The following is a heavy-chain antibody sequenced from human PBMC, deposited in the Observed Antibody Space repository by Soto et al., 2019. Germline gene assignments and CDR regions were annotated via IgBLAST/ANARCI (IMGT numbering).Heavy chain of an antibody. D-gene: IGHD1-1*01. V-gene: IGHV3-30*18. Sequence: QVQLVESGGGVVQPGRSLRLSCAASGLIIGSYGMHWVRQAPGKGLEWVAVITYDGSNKYYADSVRGRFSISRDNSRNTVYLQMHSLRAEDTAVYYCAKDPKATGTHYWGRGTLVTVSS. CDR2: ITYDGSNK. CDR1: GLIIGSYG. CDR3: AKDPKATGTHY. J-gene: IGHJ4*02.